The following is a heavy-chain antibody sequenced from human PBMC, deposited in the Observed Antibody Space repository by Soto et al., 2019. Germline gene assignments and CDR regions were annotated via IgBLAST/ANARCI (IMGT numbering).Heavy chain of an antibody. Sequence: EVQLLESGGGLVQPGGSLRLSCAASGFTFSSYAMSWVRQAPGKGLEWVSAISGSGGSTYYADSVKGRFTISRDNSKNTLYLQMNSLRADDTAVYYCAKDRWQLAPKNDAFDIWGQGIMVTVSS. CDR3: AKDRWQLAPKNDAFDI. CDR1: GFTFSSYA. D-gene: IGHD2-15*01. V-gene: IGHV3-23*01. CDR2: ISGSGGST. J-gene: IGHJ3*02.